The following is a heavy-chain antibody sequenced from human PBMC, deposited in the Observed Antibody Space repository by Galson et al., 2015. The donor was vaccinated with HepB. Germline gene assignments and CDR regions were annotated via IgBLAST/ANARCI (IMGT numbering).Heavy chain of an antibody. CDR1: GYTFTSYD. CDR2: ISGNNGDT. D-gene: IGHD1-14*01. Sequence: CKASGYTFTSYDVSWVRQAPGQGLEWMGWISGNNGDTNYAQKLRGRVTVTTDTSTSTAYMELRSLRSDDTAVYYCARGGGSSARGMDVWGQGTLVTASS. J-gene: IGHJ4*02. CDR3: ARGGGSSARGMDV. V-gene: IGHV1-18*04.